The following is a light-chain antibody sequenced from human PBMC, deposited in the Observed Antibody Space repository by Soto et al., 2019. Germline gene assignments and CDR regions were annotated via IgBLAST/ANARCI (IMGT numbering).Light chain of an antibody. Sequence: QSALAQPASVSGSPGQSITISCTGTSSDIGVYHYVSWFQQHPGKAPKLIIYEASYRPSGISNRFSGSQSGNTASLTISGLQAEDEADYYCSSYTSSATLIFGGGTKVT. CDR2: EAS. V-gene: IGLV2-14*01. CDR1: SSDIGVYHY. J-gene: IGLJ2*01. CDR3: SSYTSSATLI.